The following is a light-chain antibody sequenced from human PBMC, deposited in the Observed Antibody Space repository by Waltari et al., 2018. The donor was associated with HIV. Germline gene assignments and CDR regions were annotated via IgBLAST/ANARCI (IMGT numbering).Light chain of an antibody. CDR2: DFS. CDR1: ILANKN. CDR3: QVWYVITNHLI. V-gene: IGLV3-21*02. J-gene: IGLJ2*01. Sequence: SYVLTQPPSVSVAPGQTARIPCVGDILANKNVHWYQQKPGQAPVLVIYDFSGRPSGIPERFSGSNAGNTATLTISRVEAGDEADYYCQVWYVITNHLIFGGGTKLTVL.